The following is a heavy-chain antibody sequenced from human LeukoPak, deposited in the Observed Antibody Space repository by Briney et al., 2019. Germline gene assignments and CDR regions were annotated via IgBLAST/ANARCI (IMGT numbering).Heavy chain of an antibody. CDR2: ISSDGSTK. CDR3: ARVSILGVVIPPDF. V-gene: IGHV3-30*01. D-gene: IGHD3-3*02. J-gene: IGHJ4*02. CDR1: GFTFSSYA. Sequence: GGSLRLSCAASGFTFSSYAMHWVRQAPGKGLEWVAVISSDGSTKYYADSVKGRFTISRDNSKNTLFLQMNSLRAEDTAVYYCARVSILGVVIPPDFWGQGTLVTVSS.